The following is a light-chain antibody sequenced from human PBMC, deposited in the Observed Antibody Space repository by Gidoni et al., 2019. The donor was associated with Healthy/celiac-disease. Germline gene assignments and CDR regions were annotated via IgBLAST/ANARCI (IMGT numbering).Light chain of an antibody. Sequence: DIQMTQSPSSLSASVGDRVTITCRASQSISSYLNWYQQKPGKAPKLLIYAASSLQSGVPSRFSGSGSAAYFTLTISSLQPEDFATYYCQQSYSTLTFGVGTKVEIK. J-gene: IGKJ4*01. CDR1: QSISSY. CDR3: QQSYSTLT. V-gene: IGKV1-39*01. CDR2: AAS.